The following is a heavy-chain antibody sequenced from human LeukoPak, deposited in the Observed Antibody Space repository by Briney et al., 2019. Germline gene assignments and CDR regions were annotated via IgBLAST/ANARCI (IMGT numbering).Heavy chain of an antibody. CDR1: GYTFTSYG. J-gene: IGHJ3*02. V-gene: IGHV7-4-1*02. CDR2: INTNTGNP. Sequence: ASVKVSCKASGYTFTSYGISWVRQAPGQGLEWMGWINTNTGNPTYAQGFTGRFVFSLDTSVSTAYLQISSLKAEDTAVYYCARAVEQLAFDIWGQGTMVTVSS. D-gene: IGHD6-6*01. CDR3: ARAVEQLAFDI.